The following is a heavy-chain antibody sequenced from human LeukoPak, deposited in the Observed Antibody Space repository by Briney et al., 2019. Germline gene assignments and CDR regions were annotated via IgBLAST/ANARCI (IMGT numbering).Heavy chain of an antibody. CDR3: ARAAEVPAAMSSRRYGMDV. V-gene: IGHV3-33*08. CDR1: GFTFSSYG. Sequence: QPGRSLRLSCAASGFTFSSYGMHWVRQAPGEGLEWVAVIWYDGSNKYYADSVKGRFTISRDNSKNTLYLQMNSLRAEDTAVYYCARAAEVPAAMSSRRYGMDVWGQGTTVTVSS. J-gene: IGHJ6*02. D-gene: IGHD2-2*01. CDR2: IWYDGSNK.